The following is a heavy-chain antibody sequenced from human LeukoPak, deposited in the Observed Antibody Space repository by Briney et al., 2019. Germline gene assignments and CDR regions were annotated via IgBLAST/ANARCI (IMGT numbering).Heavy chain of an antibody. V-gene: IGHV3-23*01. CDR3: AKAGAVAGLNDY. CDR1: GFTFDDYG. D-gene: IGHD6-19*01. Sequence: PGGSLRLSCAASGFTFDDYGMSWVRQAPGKGLEWVSGISGSGATTYYADSVKGRFTISRDNSKNTLYLQMNSLRADDTAVYYCAKAGAVAGLNDYWGQGTLVTVSS. J-gene: IGHJ4*02. CDR2: ISGSGATT.